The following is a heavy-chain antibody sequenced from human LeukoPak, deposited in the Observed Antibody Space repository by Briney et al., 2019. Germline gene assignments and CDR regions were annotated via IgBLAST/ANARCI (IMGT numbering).Heavy chain of an antibody. CDR1: GFTFSSYW. Sequence: GGSLRLSCAASGFTFSSYWMSWVRQAPGKGLEWVSAISGSGGSTYYADSAKGRFTISRDNSENTLYLQMNSLRAEDTAVYYCAKDGFLEWLLYGGAYFDYWGQGTLVTVSS. CDR2: ISGSGGST. D-gene: IGHD3-3*01. J-gene: IGHJ4*02. V-gene: IGHV3-23*01. CDR3: AKDGFLEWLLYGGAYFDY.